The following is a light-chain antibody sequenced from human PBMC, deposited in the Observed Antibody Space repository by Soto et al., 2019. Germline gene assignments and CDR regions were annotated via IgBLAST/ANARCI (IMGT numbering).Light chain of an antibody. CDR1: SSNIGAGYN. Sequence: QSVLTQPPSVSGAPGQTVTISCTGSSSNIGAGYNVHWYQQLPGTAPKLLIYGDSNRPSGVPDRFSGPKSGTSASLAITGLQAEDEADYCCQSYDSSLTVVFGGGTKLTVL. V-gene: IGLV1-40*01. CDR3: QSYDSSLTVV. J-gene: IGLJ2*01. CDR2: GDS.